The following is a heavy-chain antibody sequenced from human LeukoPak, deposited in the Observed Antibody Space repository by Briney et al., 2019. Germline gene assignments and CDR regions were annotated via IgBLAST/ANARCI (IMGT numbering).Heavy chain of an antibody. CDR2: INQDGGEK. J-gene: IGHJ4*02. CDR1: GFIFSNYW. D-gene: IGHD2-15*01. V-gene: IGHV3-7*05. Sequence: PGGSLRLSCAASGFIFSNYWMSWVRQAPGKGLEWVANINQDGGEKNYVESVKGRSTISRDNAKNSLYLQMNSLRAEDTAVYYCARHVLDCSGRTCYFFDYWGQGTLVTVSS. CDR3: ARHVLDCSGRTCYFFDY.